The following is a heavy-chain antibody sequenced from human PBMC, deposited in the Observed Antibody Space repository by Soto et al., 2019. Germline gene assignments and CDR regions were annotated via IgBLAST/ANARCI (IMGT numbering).Heavy chain of an antibody. J-gene: IGHJ4*02. CDR2: IYYSGST. D-gene: IGHD1-26*01. CDR1: GGSISSYY. V-gene: IGHV4-59*08. CDR3: ARQGGPHLYFFDS. Sequence: SETLSLTCTVSGGSISSYYWSWIRQPPGKGLEWIGYIYYSGSTNYNPSLKSRVTISVDTSKNQFSLKLSSVTAADTAVYYCARQGGPHLYFFDSWGQGTLVTVSS.